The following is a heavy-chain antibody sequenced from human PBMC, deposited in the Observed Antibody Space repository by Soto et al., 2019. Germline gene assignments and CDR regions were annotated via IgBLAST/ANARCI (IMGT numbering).Heavy chain of an antibody. CDR1: GGSFSGYY. D-gene: IGHD5-18*01. V-gene: IGHV4-34*01. J-gene: IGHJ6*02. Sequence: SETLSLTCAVYGGSFSGYYWSWIRQPPGKGLEWIGEINHSGSTNYNPSLKSRVTISVDTSKNQFSLKLSSVTAADTAVYYCARGPRLPYHYYGMDVWGQGTTVTVSS. CDR3: ARGPRLPYHYYGMDV. CDR2: INHSGST.